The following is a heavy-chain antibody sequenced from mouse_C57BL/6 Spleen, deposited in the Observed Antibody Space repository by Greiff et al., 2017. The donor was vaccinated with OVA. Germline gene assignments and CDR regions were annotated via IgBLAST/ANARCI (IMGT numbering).Heavy chain of an antibody. CDR2: ISDGGSYT. J-gene: IGHJ4*01. Sequence: EVKVVESGGGLVKPGGSLKLSCAASGFTFSSYAMSWVRPTPEKRLEWVATISDGGSYTYYPDNVKGRFTISRDNAKNNLYLQMSHLKSEDTAMYYCARDRDGYYVDYAMDYWGQGTSVTVSS. CDR3: ARDRDGYYVDYAMDY. V-gene: IGHV5-4*01. D-gene: IGHD2-3*01. CDR1: GFTFSSYA.